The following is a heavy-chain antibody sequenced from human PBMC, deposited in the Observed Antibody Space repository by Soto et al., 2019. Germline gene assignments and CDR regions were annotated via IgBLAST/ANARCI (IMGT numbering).Heavy chain of an antibody. CDR3: AKSHGDYETKNWFDP. V-gene: IGHV3-23*01. Sequence: GGSLRLSCAASGFTFSSYAMSWVRQAPGKGLEWVSAISGSGGSTYYTDSVKGRFTISRDNSKNTLYLQMNSLRAEDTAVYYYAKSHGDYETKNWFDPWGQGTLVTVSS. J-gene: IGHJ5*02. D-gene: IGHD4-17*01. CDR1: GFTFSSYA. CDR2: ISGSGGST.